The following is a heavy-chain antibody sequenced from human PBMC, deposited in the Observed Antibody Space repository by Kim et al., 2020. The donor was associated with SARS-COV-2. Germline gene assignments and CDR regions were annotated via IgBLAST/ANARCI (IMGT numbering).Heavy chain of an antibody. Sequence: SAPLSLTCTVSGGSISSYYWSWIRQPPGKGLEWIGYIYYSGSTNYNPSLKSRVTISVDTSKNQFSLKLNSVTAADTAVYYCATLGGSSGYYNTDYWGQGT. D-gene: IGHD3-22*01. J-gene: IGHJ4*02. CDR2: IYYSGST. CDR3: ATLGGSSGYYNTDY. V-gene: IGHV4-59*01. CDR1: GGSISSYY.